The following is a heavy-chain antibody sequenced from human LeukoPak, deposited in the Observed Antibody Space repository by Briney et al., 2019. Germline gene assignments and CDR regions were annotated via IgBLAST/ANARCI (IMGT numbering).Heavy chain of an antibody. CDR1: GYTFTGYY. Sequence: ASVKVSCKASGYTFTGYYMHWVRQAPGQGLEWMGRINPNSGGTNYAQKFQGRVTMTRDTSISTAYMELSRLRPDDTAVYYCARGGYYYDSSGYYGDYWGQGTLVTVSS. D-gene: IGHD3-22*01. CDR2: INPNSGGT. CDR3: ARGGYYYDSSGYYGDY. J-gene: IGHJ4*02. V-gene: IGHV1-2*06.